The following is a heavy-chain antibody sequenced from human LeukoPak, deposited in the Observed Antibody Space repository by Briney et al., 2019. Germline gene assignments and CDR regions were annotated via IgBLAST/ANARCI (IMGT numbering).Heavy chain of an antibody. V-gene: IGHV4-34*01. Sequence: GSLRLSCAASGFTVSSNYMSWVRQAPGKGLEWIGEINHSGSTNYNPSLKSRVTISVDTSKNQFSLKLSSVTAADTAVYYCARGPYDILTGSHPFDYWGQGTLVTVSS. CDR1: GFTVSSNY. J-gene: IGHJ4*02. CDR2: INHSGST. CDR3: ARGPYDILTGSHPFDY. D-gene: IGHD3-9*01.